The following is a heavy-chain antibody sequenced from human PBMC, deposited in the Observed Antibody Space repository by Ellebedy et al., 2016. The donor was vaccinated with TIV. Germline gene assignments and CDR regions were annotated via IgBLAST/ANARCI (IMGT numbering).Heavy chain of an antibody. CDR2: ISVSGGAI. J-gene: IGHJ3*02. CDR3: AGSSWYMAFDI. V-gene: IGHV3-23*01. D-gene: IGHD6-13*01. Sequence: GESLKISXAASGFTFTSYSMSWVRQAPGKGLEWVSVISVSGGAIDYADSVKGRFTISRDNAKNSLYLQMDSLRAEDTAVYYCAGSSWYMAFDIWGQGTMVTVSS. CDR1: GFTFTSYS.